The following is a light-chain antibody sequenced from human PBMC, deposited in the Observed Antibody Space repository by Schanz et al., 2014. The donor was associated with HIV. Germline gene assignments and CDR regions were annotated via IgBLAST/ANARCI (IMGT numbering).Light chain of an antibody. CDR2: SAS. CDR1: QSIRKS. V-gene: IGKV1-39*01. CDR3: QQADSLYT. Sequence: DIQMTQSPSSLSASVGDRVTITCRASQSIRKSVSWYQQRQGRAPKLLVSSASTLESGVSSRFSGSGSGTDFTLTISRLEPEDFATYYCQQADSLYTFGQGTKLEI. J-gene: IGKJ2*01.